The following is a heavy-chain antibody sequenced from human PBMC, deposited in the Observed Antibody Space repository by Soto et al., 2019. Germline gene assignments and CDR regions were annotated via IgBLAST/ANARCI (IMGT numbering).Heavy chain of an antibody. V-gene: IGHV2-5*02. J-gene: IGHJ5*02. Sequence: GPTLVNPTQTLTLTCTFSGFSLSTSGVGVGWIRQPPGKALEWLALIYWDDDKRYSPSLKSRLTITKDTSKNQVVLTMTNMDPVDTATYYCAHRSLRYCSGGSCYSVGWFDPWGQGTLVTVSS. D-gene: IGHD2-15*01. CDR1: GFSLSTSGVG. CDR3: AHRSLRYCSGGSCYSVGWFDP. CDR2: IYWDDDK.